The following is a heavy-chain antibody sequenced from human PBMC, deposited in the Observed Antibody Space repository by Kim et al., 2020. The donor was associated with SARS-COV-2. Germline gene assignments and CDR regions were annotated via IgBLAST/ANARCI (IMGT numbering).Heavy chain of an antibody. Sequence: GGSLRLSCAASGFTFSSYSMNWVRQAPGKGLEWVSYISSSSSTIYYADSVKGRFTISRDNAKNSLYLQMNSLRAEDTAVYYCAGFRITMVRGVIIPPDYYYGMDVWGQGATVTVSS. CDR3: AGFRITMVRGVIIPPDYYYGMDV. D-gene: IGHD3-10*01. J-gene: IGHJ6*02. CDR2: ISSSSSTI. V-gene: IGHV3-48*04. CDR1: GFTFSSYS.